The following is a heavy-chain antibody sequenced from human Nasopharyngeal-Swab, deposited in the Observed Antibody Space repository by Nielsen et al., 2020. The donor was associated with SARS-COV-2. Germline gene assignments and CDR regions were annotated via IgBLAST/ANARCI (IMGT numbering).Heavy chain of an antibody. J-gene: IGHJ4*02. Sequence: SETLSLTCAVYGGSFSGYYWSWIRQSPGKGLEWIGEIIHSGSINYNLSLKSRVTISVETSKNQFSLKLSSVTAADTAVYYCARGRGITVTTPSPVFDYWGQGTLVTVSS. V-gene: IGHV4-34*01. CDR3: ARGRGITVTTPSPVFDY. D-gene: IGHD1-20*01. CDR2: IIHSGSI. CDR1: GGSFSGYY.